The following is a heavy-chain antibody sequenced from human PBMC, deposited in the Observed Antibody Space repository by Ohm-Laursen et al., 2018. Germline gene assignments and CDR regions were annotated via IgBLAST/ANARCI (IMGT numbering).Heavy chain of an antibody. Sequence: GSLRLSCAASGFTFSSYEMNWVRQAPGKGLEWVSSISSSSSYIYYADSVKGRFTISRDNAKNSLYMQMNSLRAEDTAVYYCARDKGIAAASYGMDVWGQGTTVTVSS. CDR2: ISSSSSYI. D-gene: IGHD6-13*01. CDR1: GFTFSSYE. J-gene: IGHJ6*02. V-gene: IGHV3-21*01. CDR3: ARDKGIAAASYGMDV.